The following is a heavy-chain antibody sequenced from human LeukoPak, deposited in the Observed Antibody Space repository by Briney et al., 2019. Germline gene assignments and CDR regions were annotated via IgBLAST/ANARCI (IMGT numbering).Heavy chain of an antibody. D-gene: IGHD6-13*01. CDR1: GFPFSNYY. V-gene: IGHV3-7*04. CDR3: ARLRPYSSSWYAYYGMDV. CDR2: IKQDGGNK. J-gene: IGHJ6*02. Sequence: GRTLRISCAASGFPFSNYYMSWVLQAPGKGQNWMANIKQDGGNKYYVDCVKGRFTISRDNAKNSLYLQMDSLRAEDTAVYYCARLRPYSSSWYAYYGMDVWGQGATVTVSS.